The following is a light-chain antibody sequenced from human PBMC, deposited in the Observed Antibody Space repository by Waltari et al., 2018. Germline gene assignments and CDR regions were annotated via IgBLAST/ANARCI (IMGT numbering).Light chain of an antibody. Sequence: QSVLTQPSSVSRAPGRRITLSCDGRSPHTGAGSHGHWYQPLPGTAPKLLIYGNTNRPSGVPDRISGSKSGTSASLAITGLQADDEADYYCQSYDSSLRGFVFGTGTEVTIL. CDR1: SPHTGAGSH. CDR3: QSYDSSLRGFV. CDR2: GNT. V-gene: IGLV1-40*01. J-gene: IGLJ1*01.